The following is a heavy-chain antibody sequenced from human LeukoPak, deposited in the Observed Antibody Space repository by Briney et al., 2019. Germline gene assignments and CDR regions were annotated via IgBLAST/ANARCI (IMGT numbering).Heavy chain of an antibody. V-gene: IGHV4-4*02. J-gene: IGHJ4*02. CDR2: VHLDGRT. Sequence: TSGTLSLTCGVSGGSVTSTNWWTWVRQPPGKGLEWIGEVHLDGRTNYNPSLKSRFTISVDLSENHISLKLTSVTAADTAVYYCAREGGFFRPLDYSGQGTLVTVSS. CDR1: GGSVTSTNW. CDR3: AREGGFFRPLDY. D-gene: IGHD3-3*01.